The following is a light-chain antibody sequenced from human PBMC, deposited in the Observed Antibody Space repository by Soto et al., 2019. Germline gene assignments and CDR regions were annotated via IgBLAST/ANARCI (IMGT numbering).Light chain of an antibody. CDR1: ESVSSN. CDR3: QQYNNWPPTWT. CDR2: GAS. Sequence: EIVMTQSPATLSVSPGERATLSCRASESVSSNLAWYQQKPGQAHRLLIYGASTRATGIPARFSGSGSGTEFTLTISSLQSEDFAVYYCQQYNNWPPTWTFGQGTKVDI. J-gene: IGKJ1*01. V-gene: IGKV3-15*01.